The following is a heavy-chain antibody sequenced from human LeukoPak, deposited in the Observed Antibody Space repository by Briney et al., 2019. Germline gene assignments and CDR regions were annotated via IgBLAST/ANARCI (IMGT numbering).Heavy chain of an antibody. V-gene: IGHV3-33*01. CDR3: APLAATTDY. D-gene: IGHD5-12*01. CDR1: GFTFSTYG. CDR2: IWYDGSDK. Sequence: QSGGSLRLSCAASGFTFSTYGMHWVRQAPGKGLEWVAVIWYDGSDKYYADSVKGRFTISRDNSKNTLYLQMNRLRAEDTAVYYCAPLAATTDYWGQGTLVTVSS. J-gene: IGHJ4*02.